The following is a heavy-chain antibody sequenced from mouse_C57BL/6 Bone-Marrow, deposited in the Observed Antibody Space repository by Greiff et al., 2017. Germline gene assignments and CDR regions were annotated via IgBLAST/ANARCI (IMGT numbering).Heavy chain of an antibody. J-gene: IGHJ2*01. V-gene: IGHV1-55*01. CDR2: IYPGSGST. Sequence: QVQLQQPGAELVKPGASVKMSCKASGYTFTSYWITWVKQRPGQGLEWIGDIYPGSGSTNYNEKFKSKAKLTVDTSSSTAYMQLSSLTSEDSAVYYCARYYEYDEVDYWGQGTTLTVSS. CDR1: GYTFTSYW. D-gene: IGHD2-4*01. CDR3: ARYYEYDEVDY.